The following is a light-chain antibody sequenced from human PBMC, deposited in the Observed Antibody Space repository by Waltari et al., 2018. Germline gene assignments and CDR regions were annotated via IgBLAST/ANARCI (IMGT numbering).Light chain of an antibody. Sequence: EIVMTQSPATLSVSPGERATLSCRASQSVSSNLAWYQQKPGQAPRFLIYGASTRATDIPARFSGSGSGTEFTLTISSMQSEDFAVYYCQQYNKWPRTFGQGTKLEIK. CDR3: QQYNKWPRT. CDR2: GAS. V-gene: IGKV3-15*01. CDR1: QSVSSN. J-gene: IGKJ2*01.